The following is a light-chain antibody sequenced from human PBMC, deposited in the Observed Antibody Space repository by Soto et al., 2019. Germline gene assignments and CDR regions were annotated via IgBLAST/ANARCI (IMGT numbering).Light chain of an antibody. CDR1: SIDIGGYNY. CDR3: CSYTSTSTLV. J-gene: IGLJ2*01. V-gene: IGLV2-14*01. Sequence: QSALTQPASVSGSPGQSITISCTGTSIDIGGYNYVSWYQQQSGKAPKLMIYDVTNRPSGISYRFSGSKSGNTASLTISGLQAEDEAYYYCCSYTSTSTLVFGGGTKLTVL. CDR2: DVT.